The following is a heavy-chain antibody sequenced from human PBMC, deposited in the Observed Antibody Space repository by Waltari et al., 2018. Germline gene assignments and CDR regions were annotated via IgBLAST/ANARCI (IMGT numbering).Heavy chain of an antibody. J-gene: IGHJ6*03. CDR2: IYHSGST. Sequence: QVQLQESGPGLVKPSETLSLTCTVSGYSISSGYYWGWIRQPPGKGLEWIGSIYHSGSTYYNPSPNMRVTISVDTSKNQFSLKLSSVTAADTAVYYCARADTVVASGRAYYYYYYMDVWGKGTTVTISS. D-gene: IGHD2-15*01. CDR1: GYSISSGYY. CDR3: ARADTVVASGRAYYYYYYMDV. V-gene: IGHV4-38-2*02.